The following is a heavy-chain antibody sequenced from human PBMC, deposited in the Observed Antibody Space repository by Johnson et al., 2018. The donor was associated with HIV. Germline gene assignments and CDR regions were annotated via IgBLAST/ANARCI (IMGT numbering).Heavy chain of an antibody. V-gene: IGHV3-20*04. CDR2: IKWSGGST. D-gene: IGHD1-26*01. CDR1: GFTFDDYG. CDR3: ASEAKHHVGANRVSSLDI. Sequence: MQLVESGGGVVRPGGSLRLSCAASGFTFDDYGMSWVRQGPGKRLEWVSGIKWSGGSTYYADSVKGRFTISRDNSKNTLYLQMNSLRAEDTAVYYCASEAKHHVGANRVSSLDIWGQGTMVTVSA. J-gene: IGHJ3*02.